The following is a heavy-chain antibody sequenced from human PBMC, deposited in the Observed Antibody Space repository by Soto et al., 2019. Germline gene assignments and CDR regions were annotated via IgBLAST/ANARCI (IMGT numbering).Heavy chain of an antibody. J-gene: IGHJ4*02. Sequence: QVQLVESGGGVVQPGRSLRLSCAASGFTFSSYAMHWVRQAPGKGLVWVAVITYDGSNKYYADSVKGRFTISRDNSKNTLYLQMNSLRAEDTAVYYCARVPLYYDFWSGYLDYWGQGTLVTVSS. V-gene: IGHV3-30-3*01. D-gene: IGHD3-3*01. CDR3: ARVPLYYDFWSGYLDY. CDR2: ITYDGSNK. CDR1: GFTFSSYA.